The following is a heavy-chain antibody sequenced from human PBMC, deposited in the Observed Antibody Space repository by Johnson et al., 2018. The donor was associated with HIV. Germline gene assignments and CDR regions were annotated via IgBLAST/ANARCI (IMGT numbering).Heavy chain of an antibody. V-gene: IGHV3-66*01. CDR3: AKSPRFTIFGSDAFDI. CDR2: IYSGGST. J-gene: IGHJ3*02. Sequence: VQLVESGGGLVQPGGSLRLSCAASGFTFSSYWMSWVRQAPGKGLEWVSVIYSGGSTYYADSVKGRFTISRDNSKNTLYLQMNSLRAEDTAVYYCAKSPRFTIFGSDAFDIWGQGTMVTVSS. D-gene: IGHD3-3*01. CDR1: GFTFSSYW.